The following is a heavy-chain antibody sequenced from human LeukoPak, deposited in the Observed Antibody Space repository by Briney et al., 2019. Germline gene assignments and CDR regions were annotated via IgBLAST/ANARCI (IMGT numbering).Heavy chain of an antibody. CDR2: IYFSGST. Sequence: SETLSLTCLVSGASNSSADHYWTWIRQPPGKGLEWVGYIYFSGSTYYNPSLKGRATISMDTSKSRFSLKMTSVTAADTAVYFCASVGIKAAVPSDYWGQGTLVTVSS. V-gene: IGHV4-30-4*07. CDR3: ASVGIKAAVPSDY. D-gene: IGHD6-13*01. CDR1: GASNSSADHY. J-gene: IGHJ4*02.